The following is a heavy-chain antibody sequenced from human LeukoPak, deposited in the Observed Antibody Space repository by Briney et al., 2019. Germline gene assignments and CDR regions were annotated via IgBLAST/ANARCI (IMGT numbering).Heavy chain of an antibody. V-gene: IGHV3-23*01. Sequence: GGSLRLSCAASGFTFNKFAMSWVRQAPGKGLEWVSGIIENGGETYYADSVRGRFTISRDNSKNTLYLQMHSLRAEDTAVYYCAKDYEYNSNTWYFHWGRGTLVSVSS. CDR2: IIENGGET. J-gene: IGHJ4*02. D-gene: IGHD6-13*01. CDR3: AKDYEYNSNTWYFH. CDR1: GFTFNKFA.